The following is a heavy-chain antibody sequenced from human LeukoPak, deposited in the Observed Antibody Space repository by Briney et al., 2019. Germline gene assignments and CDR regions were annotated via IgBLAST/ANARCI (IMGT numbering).Heavy chain of an antibody. Sequence: SQTLSLTCTVSGGSISSGGYYWSWIRQPPGKGLEWIGEINHSGSTNYNPSLKSRVTISVDTSKNQFSLKLSSVTAADTAVYYCARGREWWYQNDYFDYWGQGTLVTVSS. J-gene: IGHJ4*02. D-gene: IGHD2-15*01. CDR2: INHSGST. V-gene: IGHV4-30-2*01. CDR3: ARGREWWYQNDYFDY. CDR1: GGSISSGGYY.